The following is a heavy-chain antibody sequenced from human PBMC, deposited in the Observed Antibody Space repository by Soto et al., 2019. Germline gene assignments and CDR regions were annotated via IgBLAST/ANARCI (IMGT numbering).Heavy chain of an antibody. Sequence: GGSLRLSCTASGFTFGDYAMSWVRQAPGKGLEWVGFIRSKAYGGTTEYAASVKGRFTISRDDSKSIAYLQMNSLKTEDTAVYYCTWGLVLFDYWGQGTLVTVSS. J-gene: IGHJ4*02. V-gene: IGHV3-49*04. CDR3: TWGLVLFDY. CDR1: GFTFGDYA. CDR2: IRSKAYGGTT. D-gene: IGHD3-9*01.